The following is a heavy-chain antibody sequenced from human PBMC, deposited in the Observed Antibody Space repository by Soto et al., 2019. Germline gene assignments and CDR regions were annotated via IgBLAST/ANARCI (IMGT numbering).Heavy chain of an antibody. V-gene: IGHV1-8*01. CDR1: GYTFTNYN. CDR3: ARAEPYSTSSPFAY. J-gene: IGHJ4*02. D-gene: IGHD6-6*01. CDR2: MNPNSGNT. Sequence: QVQLVQAGAEVKKPGASVKVSCQTSGYTFTNYNINWVRQATGQGLAWMGWMNPNSGNTGYAQKFQGRVTMTRNTSITTAYMELSSLRSGDTAVYYCARAEPYSTSSPFAYWGQGTLVTVSS.